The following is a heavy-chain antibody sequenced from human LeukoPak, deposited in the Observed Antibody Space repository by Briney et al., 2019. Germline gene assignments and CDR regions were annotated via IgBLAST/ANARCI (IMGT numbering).Heavy chain of an antibody. J-gene: IGHJ4*02. CDR1: GYTFTGYY. D-gene: IGHD1-26*01. CDR2: INPNSGGT. Sequence: ASVKVSCKASGYTFTGYYMHWVRQTPGQGLEWMGWINPNSGGTNYVQKFQGRVTMTRDTSISTAYMELSRLRSDDTAVYYCARDHRIVGATTPDYWGQGTLVTVSS. CDR3: ARDHRIVGATTPDY. V-gene: IGHV1-2*02.